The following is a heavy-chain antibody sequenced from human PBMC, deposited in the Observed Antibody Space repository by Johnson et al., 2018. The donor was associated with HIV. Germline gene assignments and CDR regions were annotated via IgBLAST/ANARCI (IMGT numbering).Heavy chain of an antibody. V-gene: IGHV3-7*01. CDR1: GFTFSFYW. D-gene: IGHD6-19*01. CDR2: IKQAGTEK. Sequence: VQLVESGGGLVQPGGSLRLSCAASGFTFSFYWMSWVRQAPGKGLEWVANIKQAGTEKFYAESVKGRFTISRDNAMNSLYLQMNTVRAEDMAVYYCAKVIAVAGTGAVDIWGQGTMVTVSS. CDR3: AKVIAVAGTGAVDI. J-gene: IGHJ3*02.